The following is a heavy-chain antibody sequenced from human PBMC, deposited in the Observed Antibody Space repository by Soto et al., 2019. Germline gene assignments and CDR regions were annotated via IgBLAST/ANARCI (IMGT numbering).Heavy chain of an antibody. V-gene: IGHV1-69*13. CDR3: ARVNVGWDSSGYYFDY. Sequence: SVKVSCKASGGTFSSYAISWVRQAPGQGLEWMGGIIPIFGTANYAQKFQGRVTITADESTSTAYMELSSLRSEDTAVYYCARVNVGWDSSGYYFDYWGQGTLVTVSS. J-gene: IGHJ4*02. D-gene: IGHD3-22*01. CDR1: GGTFSSYA. CDR2: IIPIFGTA.